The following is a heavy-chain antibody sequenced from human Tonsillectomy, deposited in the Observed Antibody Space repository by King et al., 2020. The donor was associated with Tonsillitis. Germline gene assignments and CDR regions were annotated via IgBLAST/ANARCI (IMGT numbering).Heavy chain of an antibody. J-gene: IGHJ6*02. CDR1: GGSISSYY. Sequence: QVQLQESGPGLVKPSETLSLTCTVSGGSISSYYWSWIRRPPGKGLEWIGYIYYSGSTNYNPSLKSRVTISVDTSKDQFSLKLSSVTAADTAVYYCARVAAVAGTYYYYGMDVWGQGTTVTVSS. CDR2: IYYSGST. D-gene: IGHD6-19*01. CDR3: ARVAAVAGTYYYYGMDV. V-gene: IGHV4-59*01.